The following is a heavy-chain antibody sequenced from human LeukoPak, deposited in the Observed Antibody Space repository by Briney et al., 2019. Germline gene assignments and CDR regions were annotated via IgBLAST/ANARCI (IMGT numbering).Heavy chain of an antibody. Sequence: ASVKVSCKASGYTFTSYDINWVRQATGQGLEWMGWMNPNSGNTGYAQKFQGRVTMTRNTSISTAYMELSSLRSEDTAVYYCARGAPNYDILTGYSPWGQGTLVTVSS. D-gene: IGHD3-9*01. CDR2: MNPNSGNT. CDR1: GYTFTSYD. CDR3: ARGAPNYDILTGYSP. V-gene: IGHV1-8*01. J-gene: IGHJ5*02.